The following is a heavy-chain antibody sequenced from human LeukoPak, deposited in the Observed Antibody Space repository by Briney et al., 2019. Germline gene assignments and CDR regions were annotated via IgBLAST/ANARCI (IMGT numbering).Heavy chain of an antibody. CDR1: GGSISSYY. D-gene: IGHD6-19*01. CDR2: IYYSGST. CDR3: ARGYSSTSGRPDY. J-gene: IGHJ4*02. V-gene: IGHV4-59*08. Sequence: SETLSLTCTVPGGSISSYYWSWIRQPPGKELEWIGYIYYSGSTNYNPSLKSRVTISLETSKKPFSLKLISVTAADTAVYYCARGYSSTSGRPDYWGQGTLVTVSS.